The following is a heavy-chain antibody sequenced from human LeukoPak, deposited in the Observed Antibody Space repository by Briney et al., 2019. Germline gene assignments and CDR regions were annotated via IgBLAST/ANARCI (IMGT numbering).Heavy chain of an antibody. V-gene: IGHV1-69*13. Sequence: ASVKVSCKASGGTFSSYAISWVRQAPGQGLEWMGGITPIFGTANYAQKFQGRVTITADESTSTAYMELSSLRSEDTAVYYCASAALIDKYYFDYWGQGSLVTVSS. D-gene: IGHD2/OR15-2a*01. CDR2: ITPIFGTA. J-gene: IGHJ4*02. CDR1: GGTFSSYA. CDR3: ASAALIDKYYFDY.